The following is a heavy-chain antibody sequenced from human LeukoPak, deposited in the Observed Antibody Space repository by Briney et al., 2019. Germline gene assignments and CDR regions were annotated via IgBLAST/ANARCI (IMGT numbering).Heavy chain of an antibody. Sequence: GGSLRLSCVASGLTFSNSAMNWVRRAPGKGLEWVSSISTSSSYIYYADSVRGRFTISRDNAKNSLYLQMNSLRAEDTAVYSCARGADGVSSNSRGWFDPWGQGTLVTVSS. CDR1: GLTFSNSA. CDR2: ISTSSSYI. D-gene: IGHD2-15*01. CDR3: ARGADGVSSNSRGWFDP. V-gene: IGHV3-21*01. J-gene: IGHJ5*02.